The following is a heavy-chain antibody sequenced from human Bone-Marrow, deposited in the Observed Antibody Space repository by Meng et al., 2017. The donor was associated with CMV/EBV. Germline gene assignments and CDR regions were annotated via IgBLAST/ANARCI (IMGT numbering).Heavy chain of an antibody. CDR2: IRYDGSNE. J-gene: IGHJ4*02. Sequence: GESLKISCAASGFTFSSYGMHWVRQAPGKGLEWVAFIRYDGSNEYYADSVKGRFTISRDNSKNTLYLQMNTLRSEDTAVYYCAKKKGAASELLIDYWGQGTLVTVSS. V-gene: IGHV3-30*02. D-gene: IGHD2-15*01. CDR1: GFTFSSYG. CDR3: AKKKGAASELLIDY.